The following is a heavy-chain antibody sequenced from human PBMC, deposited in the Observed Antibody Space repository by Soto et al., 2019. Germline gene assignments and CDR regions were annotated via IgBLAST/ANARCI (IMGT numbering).Heavy chain of an antibody. V-gene: IGHV1-69*06. D-gene: IGHD3-22*01. CDR2: IIPIFGTA. J-gene: IGHJ1*01. Sequence: GPQVKVSCKASGGTFSSYAISWVRQAPGQGLEWMGGIIPIFGTANYAQKFQGRVTITADKSTSTAYMELSSLRSEDTAVYYCASGSDGSGYGPEYFQHWGHGTLVTLSS. CDR1: GGTFSSYA. CDR3: ASGSDGSGYGPEYFQH.